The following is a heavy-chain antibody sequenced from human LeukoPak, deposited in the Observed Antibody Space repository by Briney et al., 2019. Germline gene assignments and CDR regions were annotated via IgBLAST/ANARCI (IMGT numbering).Heavy chain of an antibody. CDR3: ASYGSGKGYFDY. J-gene: IGHJ4*02. D-gene: IGHD3-10*01. CDR1: GGSISSGSYY. CDR2: IYTSGST. V-gene: IGHV4-61*02. Sequence: SETLSLTCTVSGGSISSGSYYWSWIRQPAGKGLEWIGRIYTSGSTNYNSSLKSRVTISVDTSKNQFSLKLSSVTAADTAVYYCASYGSGKGYFDYWGQGTLVTVSS.